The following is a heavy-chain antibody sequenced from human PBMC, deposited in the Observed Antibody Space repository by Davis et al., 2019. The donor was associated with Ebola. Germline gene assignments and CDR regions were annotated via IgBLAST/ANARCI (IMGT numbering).Heavy chain of an antibody. CDR3: ARAPTWSEINYYCLDY. D-gene: IGHD3-10*01. CDR2: MNPHSGNT. V-gene: IGHV1-8*01. J-gene: IGHJ4*02. CDR1: GYTFTTYD. Sequence: AASVKVSCKASGYTFTTYDITWVRQATGQGLEWMGWMNPHSGNTGYAQKFQGRITMTRNTSISTAYMELSSLRSDDTAVYYCARAPTWSEINYYCLDYWGQGTLVTVSS.